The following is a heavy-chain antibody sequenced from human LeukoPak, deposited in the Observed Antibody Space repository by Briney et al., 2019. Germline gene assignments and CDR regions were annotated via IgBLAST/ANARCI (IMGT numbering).Heavy chain of an antibody. V-gene: IGHV3-7*01. CDR1: GFTFSSYW. CDR2: IKQDGSEK. Sequence: PGGSLRLSCAASGFTFSSYWMSWVRQAPGKGLQWVANIKQDGSEKNYVDSVKGRFSISRDNAKNPLYLQMNSLRAEDTAVYYCARGGYGDFCFDYWGQGTLVTVSS. D-gene: IGHD4-17*01. CDR3: ARGGYGDFCFDY. J-gene: IGHJ4*02.